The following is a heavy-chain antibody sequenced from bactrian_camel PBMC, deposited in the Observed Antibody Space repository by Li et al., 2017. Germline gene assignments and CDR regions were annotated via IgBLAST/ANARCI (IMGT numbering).Heavy chain of an antibody. Sequence: HVQLVESGGAWVQAGGSLRLSCVASGATYNMNCMAWFRQAAGKERDGVAAIATDSDSTTYADSVKGRFTISHDNAENTVYLQMNGLKPEDTAMYYCTAEPQVNSRIGVVGWMCGGSFGYQGQGTQVTVS. J-gene: IGHJ4*01. V-gene: IGHV3S53*01. CDR1: GATYNMNC. CDR2: IATDSDST. D-gene: IGHD1*01.